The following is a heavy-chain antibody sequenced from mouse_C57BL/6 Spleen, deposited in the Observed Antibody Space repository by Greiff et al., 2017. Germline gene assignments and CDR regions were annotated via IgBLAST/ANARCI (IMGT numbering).Heavy chain of an antibody. Sequence: VQLQESGAELARPGASVKMSCKASGYTFTSYTMHWVKQRPGQGLEWIGYINPSSGYTKYNQKFKDKATLTADKSSSTAYMQLSSLTSEDSAVYYCARPTTVVVHFDYWGQGTTLTVSS. V-gene: IGHV1-4*01. CDR3: ARPTTVVVHFDY. CDR1: GYTFTSYT. J-gene: IGHJ2*01. CDR2: INPSSGYT. D-gene: IGHD1-1*01.